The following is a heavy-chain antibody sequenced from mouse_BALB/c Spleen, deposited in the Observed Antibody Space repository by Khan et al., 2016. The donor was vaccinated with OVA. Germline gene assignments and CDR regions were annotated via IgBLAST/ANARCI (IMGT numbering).Heavy chain of an antibody. J-gene: IGHJ4*01. Sequence: EVELVESGGGLVQPGGSRKLSCAASGFTFSSFGMFWIRQAPEKGLEWVAYISSGSSTFYYADTVKGRFTISSDNPKNTLFLQMTSLRSEDTAIYYCARILGIYAMDYWGQGTSVTVSS. D-gene: IGHD1-1*02. CDR1: GFTFSSFG. CDR3: ARILGIYAMDY. CDR2: ISSGSSTF. V-gene: IGHV5-17*02.